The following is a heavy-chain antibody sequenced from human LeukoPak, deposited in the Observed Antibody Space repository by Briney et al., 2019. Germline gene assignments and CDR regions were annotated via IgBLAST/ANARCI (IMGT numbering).Heavy chain of an antibody. V-gene: IGHV3-23*01. CDR3: ARETRIVGATSIYFDY. CDR1: GFTFSSYA. D-gene: IGHD1-26*01. J-gene: IGHJ4*02. CDR2: ISGSGGST. Sequence: GGSLRLSCAASGFTFSSYAMSWVRQAPGKGLEWVSAISGSGGSTYYADSVKGRFTISRDNSKNTLYLQMGSLRAEDMAVYYCARETRIVGATSIYFDYWGQGTLVTVSS.